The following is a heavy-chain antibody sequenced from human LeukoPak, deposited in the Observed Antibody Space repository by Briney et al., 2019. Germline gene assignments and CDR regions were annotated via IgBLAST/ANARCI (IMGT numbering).Heavy chain of an antibody. J-gene: IGHJ4*02. CDR1: GASTDRRVSTNSYY. V-gene: IGHV4-61*05. CDR3: ATNSSGSALDY. CDR2: IYNIGSD. D-gene: IGHD3-22*01. Sequence: PSETLSLTCTVSGASTDRRVSTNSYYWSWIRQFPGKGLEWIGNIYNIGSDTYKPSLRSRVTMSIDMSKKQLSLRLTSVTAADTAVYFCATNSSGSALDYWGQGILVTVSS.